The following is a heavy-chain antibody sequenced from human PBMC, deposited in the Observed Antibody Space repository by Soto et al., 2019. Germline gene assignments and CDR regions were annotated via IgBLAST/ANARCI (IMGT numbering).Heavy chain of an antibody. V-gene: IGHV4-31*03. D-gene: IGHD2-2*02. J-gene: IGHJ4*02. CDR3: ARHTPAINYFDY. CDR2: ISDSGST. Sequence: PSETLSLTCTVSGGSISDGYYWSWIRQHPGKGLEWIGSISDSGSTSYNPSLKSRLTISVDTSKNQFSLNLRSVTAADTAVYYCARHTPAINYFDYWGQGTLVTVSS. CDR1: GGSISDGYY.